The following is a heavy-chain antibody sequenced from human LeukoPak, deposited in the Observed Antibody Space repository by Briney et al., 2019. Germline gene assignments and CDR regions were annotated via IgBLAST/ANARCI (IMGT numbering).Heavy chain of an antibody. Sequence: ASVKVSCKASGYTFTGYYMHWVRQAPGQGLEWMGWINPNSGGTNYAQKFQGRVTMTRDTSISTAYMELSRLRSDDTAVYYCARVRYCSGGSRYWSSDYWGQGTLVTVSS. V-gene: IGHV1-2*02. CDR2: INPNSGGT. J-gene: IGHJ4*02. D-gene: IGHD2-15*01. CDR3: ARVRYCSGGSRYWSSDY. CDR1: GYTFTGYY.